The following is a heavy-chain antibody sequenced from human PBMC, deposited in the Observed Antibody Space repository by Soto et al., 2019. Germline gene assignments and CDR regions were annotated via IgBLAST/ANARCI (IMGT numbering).Heavy chain of an antibody. J-gene: IGHJ4*02. CDR3: AKDRTVAARNFDH. V-gene: IGHV3-23*01. CDR2: ISTSIDAT. D-gene: IGHD2-21*02. Sequence: GGSLRLSCAASGFTFSNYAMGWVRQAPGKGLEWVSSISTSIDATYYADSVKGRFTISRDDSKNMVYLQMNSLRAEDTAVYYCAKDRTVAARNFDHWGQGTLVTVSS. CDR1: GFTFSNYA.